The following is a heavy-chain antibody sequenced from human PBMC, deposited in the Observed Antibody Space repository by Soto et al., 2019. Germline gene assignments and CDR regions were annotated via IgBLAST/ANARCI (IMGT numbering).Heavy chain of an antibody. J-gene: IGHJ3*02. D-gene: IGHD6-13*01. Sequence: EVHLEESGGGLVQPGGSLRLSCAASGFTLSAYWMTWVRQAPGKGLEWVANINRDGSKKSYLDSVRGRFTISRDNVANYLCHQMVSLRGDDTALYYYARSVSAESSSLYRDAFDMWGQGTMVPVS. CDR1: GFTLSAYW. V-gene: IGHV3-7*05. CDR3: ARSVSAESSSLYRDAFDM. CDR2: INRDGSKK.